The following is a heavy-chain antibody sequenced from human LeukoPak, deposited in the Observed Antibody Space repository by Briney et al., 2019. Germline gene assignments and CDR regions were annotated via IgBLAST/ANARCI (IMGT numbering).Heavy chain of an antibody. Sequence: GGSLRLSCAASGFTFSSYNMNWFRKAPEKGLEWVSSISSSTYIYYADSVKGRFTISRDNAKKSLYLQMNSLRAEDTAVYYCARDQGGSDPYYFDYWGQGTLVTVSS. CDR2: ISSSTYI. D-gene: IGHD1-26*01. J-gene: IGHJ4*02. CDR1: GFTFSSYN. CDR3: ARDQGGSDPYYFDY. V-gene: IGHV3-21*01.